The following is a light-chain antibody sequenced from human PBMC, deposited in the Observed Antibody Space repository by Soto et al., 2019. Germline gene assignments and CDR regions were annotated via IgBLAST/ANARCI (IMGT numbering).Light chain of an antibody. CDR3: QQFGSSPGFT. CDR1: QSINNRY. Sequence: EIVLTQSPGTLSLSPGERATLSCRASQSINNRYFAWYQQKPGQAPRLLIYGASSRATGIPDRFIGSGSGTAFTLTISRLEPEDFAVYYCQQFGSSPGFTFGPGTKVDIK. CDR2: GAS. V-gene: IGKV3-20*01. J-gene: IGKJ3*01.